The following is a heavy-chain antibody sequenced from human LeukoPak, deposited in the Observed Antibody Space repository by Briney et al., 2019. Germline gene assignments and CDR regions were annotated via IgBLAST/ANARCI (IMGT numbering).Heavy chain of an antibody. D-gene: IGHD4-17*01. V-gene: IGHV1-18*01. CDR2: ISAYNGNT. J-gene: IGHJ2*01. CDR3: ARGDYGDSIGYFDL. CDR1: GYTFTSYG. Sequence: AASVKVSCKASGYTFTSYGISWVRQAPGQGLEWMGWISAYNGNTNYAQKLQGRVTMTTDTSTSTAYMELRSLRSDDTAVYYCARGDYGDSIGYFDLWGRGTLVTVSS.